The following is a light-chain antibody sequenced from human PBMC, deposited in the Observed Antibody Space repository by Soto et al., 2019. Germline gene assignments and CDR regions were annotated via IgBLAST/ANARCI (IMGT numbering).Light chain of an antibody. CDR1: QSISIY. CDR3: QQHFNGPIT. J-gene: IGKJ5*01. V-gene: IGKV3-11*01. CDR2: DAS. Sequence: VLTQSPSTLSLSPGERATLSCWARQSISIYLEWYQQKTGQAPRFIMYDASTRSTGIPARFSGSGSGTEFSLTISSLPSEDFAVYYCQQHFNGPITFGQGTRLEIK.